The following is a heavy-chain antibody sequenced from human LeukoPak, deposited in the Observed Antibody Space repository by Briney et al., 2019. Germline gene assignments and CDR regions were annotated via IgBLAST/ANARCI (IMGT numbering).Heavy chain of an antibody. V-gene: IGHV5-10-1*01. CDR2: IDPKDSYT. J-gene: IGHJ5*02. CDR3: ARGGYSSTWYYWFDP. D-gene: IGHD6-13*01. CDR1: GYSFTSYW. Sequence: PGESLKISCKGSGYSFTSYWISWVRQMPGKGLEWMGRIDPKDSYTNYNPSFGGHVTISADKSISTAYLEWTNLKPSDTAIYYCARGGYSSTWYYWFDPWGQGTLVTVSS.